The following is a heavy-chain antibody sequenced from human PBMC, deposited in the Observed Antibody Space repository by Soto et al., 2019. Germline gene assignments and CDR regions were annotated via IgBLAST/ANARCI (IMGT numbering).Heavy chain of an antibody. J-gene: IGHJ4*02. CDR1: GFTFSSYA. V-gene: IGHV3-30-3*01. Sequence: GGSLRLSCAASGFTFSSYAMHWVRQAPGKGLEWVAVISYGGSNKYYADSVKGRFTISRDNPKNTLYLQMNSLRAEDTAVYYCARTPLRGELRYCSGGSCFSALDYWGQGTLVTVSS. D-gene: IGHD2-15*01. CDR3: ARTPLRGELRYCSGGSCFSALDY. CDR2: ISYGGSNK.